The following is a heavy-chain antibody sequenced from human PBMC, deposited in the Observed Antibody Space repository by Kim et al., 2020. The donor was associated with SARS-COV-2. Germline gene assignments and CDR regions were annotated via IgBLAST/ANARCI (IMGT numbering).Heavy chain of an antibody. V-gene: IGHV1-69*13. J-gene: IGHJ6*02. D-gene: IGHD3-3*01. Sequence: SVKVSCKASGGTFSSYAISWVRQAPGQGLEWMGGIIPIFGTANYAQKFQGRVTITADESTSTAYMELSSLRSEDTAVYYCARVRVGITIFGVVTKAAYDYYGMDVWGQGTTVTVSS. CDR2: IIPIFGTA. CDR1: GGTFSSYA. CDR3: ARVRVGITIFGVVTKAAYDYYGMDV.